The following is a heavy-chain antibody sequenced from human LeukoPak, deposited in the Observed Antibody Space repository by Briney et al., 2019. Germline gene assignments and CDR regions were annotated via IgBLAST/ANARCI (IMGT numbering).Heavy chain of an antibody. CDR2: INPNSGGT. Sequence: ASVKVSCKASGYTFTGYYMDWVRQAPGQGLEWMGWINPNSGGTNYAQKFQGRVTMTRDTSINTAYMDLNRLKSDDTAVYYCAKKNPADDYVWGSYRYYWFDPWGQGTLVTVSS. J-gene: IGHJ5*02. CDR1: GYTFTGYY. D-gene: IGHD3-16*02. CDR3: AKKNPADDYVWGSYRYYWFDP. V-gene: IGHV1-2*02.